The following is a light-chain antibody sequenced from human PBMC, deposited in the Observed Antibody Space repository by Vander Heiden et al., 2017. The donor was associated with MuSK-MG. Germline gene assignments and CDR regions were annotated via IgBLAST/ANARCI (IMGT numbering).Light chain of an antibody. V-gene: IGKV1-39*01. CDR1: QSISSY. CDR3: QQIYNNLPIT. Sequence: LRSQSISSYLNWYQQKPGKVPKLLIYAVSTLQGGVPSRFSGNGYGTDFTLTISSRQPEDIASYYCQQIYNNLPITFDQGTRLEIK. J-gene: IGKJ5*01. CDR2: AVS.